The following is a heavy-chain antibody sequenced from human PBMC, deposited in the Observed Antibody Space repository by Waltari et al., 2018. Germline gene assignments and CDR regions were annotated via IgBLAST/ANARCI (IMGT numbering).Heavy chain of an antibody. Sequence: EVQXVGAGGXLVQPGRSLXVSCAASGFTFDDYAMHWVRQAPGKGLEXVSGIXWNSDXVAYAXSVKGRFTISXDNAKNSLSLEMKSLRPXDTALYYCXKXILXGADRLAPAFDXWGLGTXVTVSS. D-gene: IGHD3-16*01. CDR3: XKXILXGADRLAPAFDX. CDR2: IXWNSDXV. V-gene: IGHV3-9*01. CDR1: GFTFDDYA. J-gene: IGHJ3*01.